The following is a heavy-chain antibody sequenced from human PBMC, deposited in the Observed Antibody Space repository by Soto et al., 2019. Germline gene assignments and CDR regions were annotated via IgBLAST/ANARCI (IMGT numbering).Heavy chain of an antibody. CDR3: ARDESAGSSIRY. CDR1: GSTFRTHG. Sequence: GGSLRLSCTASGSTFRTHGMNWVRQAPGKGLEWVSSISNSGDYIYYADSVQGRFTISRDNAKNSLYLQMNSLRAEDTAVYFCARDESAGSSIRYWGQGIPVTVSS. D-gene: IGHD2-2*01. CDR2: ISNSGDYI. V-gene: IGHV3-21*01. J-gene: IGHJ4*02.